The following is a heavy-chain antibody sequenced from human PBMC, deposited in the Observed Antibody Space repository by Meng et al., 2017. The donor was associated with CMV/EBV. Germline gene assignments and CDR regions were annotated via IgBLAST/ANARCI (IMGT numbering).Heavy chain of an antibody. CDR1: GGSFSGYY. Sequence: GSLRLSCAVYGGSFSGYYWSWIRQPPGKGLEWIGEINHSGSTNYNPSLKSRVTISVDTSKNQFSLKLSSVTAADTAAYYCARGLSSSSFDYWGQGTLVTVSS. D-gene: IGHD6-6*01. CDR2: INHSGST. CDR3: ARGLSSSSFDY. V-gene: IGHV4-34*01. J-gene: IGHJ4*02.